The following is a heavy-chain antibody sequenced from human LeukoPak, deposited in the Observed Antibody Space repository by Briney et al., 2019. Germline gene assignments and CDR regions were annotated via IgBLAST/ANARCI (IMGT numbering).Heavy chain of an antibody. V-gene: IGHV1-18*01. D-gene: IGHD6-19*01. CDR3: ARDSNAAYSSGWYPGY. CDR2: ISDYT. Sequence: GASVKVSCKASGYTFTTFGIAWVRQAPGQGLEWMGWISDYTNHAQKFQGRVTMTTDTSTSTAYMELRSLRSDDTAIYYCARDSNAAYSSGWYPGYWGQGTLVTVSS. CDR1: GYTFTTFG. J-gene: IGHJ4*02.